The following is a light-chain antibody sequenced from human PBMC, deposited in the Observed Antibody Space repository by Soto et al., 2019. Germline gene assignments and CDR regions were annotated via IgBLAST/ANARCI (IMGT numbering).Light chain of an antibody. CDR3: XQYGSSPRYT. CDR2: GAS. J-gene: IGKJ2*01. Sequence: EIVLTQSPGTLSLSPGERATLSCRASQSVSSSYLAWYQQKPGQAPRLLIYGASSRATGIPDRFSGSGSGTDFTLTISRLEPEDFAVYYCXQYGSSPRYTFGQGTKLEIK. CDR1: QSVSSSY. V-gene: IGKV3-20*01.